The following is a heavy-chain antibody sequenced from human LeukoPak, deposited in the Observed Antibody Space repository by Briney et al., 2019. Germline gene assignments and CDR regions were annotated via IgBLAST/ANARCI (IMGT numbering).Heavy chain of an antibody. CDR3: AKTYSDFWSGYYTVDYYMDV. CDR2: ISGSGGRT. Sequence: PGGSLRLSCAASGFTFSSYAMSWVRQAPGKGLEWVPAISGSGGRTYYADPVTGRFTISRDNSKNTLYLQMNSLRAEDTAVYYCAKTYSDFWSGYYTVDYYMDVWGKGTAVTVSS. D-gene: IGHD3-3*01. CDR1: GFTFSSYA. J-gene: IGHJ6*03. V-gene: IGHV3-23*01.